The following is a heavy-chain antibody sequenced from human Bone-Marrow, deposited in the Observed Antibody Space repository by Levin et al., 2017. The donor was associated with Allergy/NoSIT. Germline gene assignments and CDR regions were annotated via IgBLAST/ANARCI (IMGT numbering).Heavy chain of an antibody. CDR2: ISGSGAST. D-gene: IGHD6-19*01. V-gene: IGHV3-23*01. J-gene: IGHJ4*02. CDR3: AKAGSGWYAYYFDS. CDR1: GFTFNSFA. Sequence: GGSLRLSCATSGFTFNSFAMNWVRQAPGKGLEWVSGISGSGASTNYADSVEGRFTISRDNSKNTLYLQMNSLRAEDTAVYHCAKAGSGWYAYYFDSWGQGTLVTVSS.